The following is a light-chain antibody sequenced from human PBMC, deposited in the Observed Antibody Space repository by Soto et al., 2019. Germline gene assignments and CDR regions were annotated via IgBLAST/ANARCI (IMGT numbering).Light chain of an antibody. CDR3: QKYNNWPPYT. CDR2: GAS. Sequence: EIVMTQSPATLSVSPGERATLSCRASQSVSSNLAWYQQKPGHAPRLLIYGASTRATGIPARFSGSGSGTEFTLTISSLQYEDFAVYYCQKYNNWPPYTFGQGTKLEIK. V-gene: IGKV3-15*01. J-gene: IGKJ2*01. CDR1: QSVSSN.